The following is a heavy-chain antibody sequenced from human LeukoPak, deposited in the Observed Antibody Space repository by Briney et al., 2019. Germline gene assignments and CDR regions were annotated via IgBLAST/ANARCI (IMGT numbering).Heavy chain of an antibody. J-gene: IGHJ6*03. CDR1: GGTFSSYA. D-gene: IGHD6-13*01. V-gene: IGHV1-69*13. CDR3: ARVPRTLGYYYYYMDV. CDR2: IIPIFGTA. Sequence: VASVKVSCTASGGTFSSYAISWVRQAPGQGLEWMGGIIPIFGTANYAQKFQGRVTITADESTSTAYMELSSLRSEDTAVYYCARVPRTLGYYYYYMDVWGKGTTVTVSS.